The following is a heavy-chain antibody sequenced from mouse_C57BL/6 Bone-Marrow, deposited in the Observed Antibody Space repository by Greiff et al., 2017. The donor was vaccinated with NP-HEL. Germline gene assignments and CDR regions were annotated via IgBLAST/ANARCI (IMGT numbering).Heavy chain of an antibody. D-gene: IGHD1-1*01. J-gene: IGHJ3*01. CDR3: ARGGYYGSAWFAY. CDR2: IHPNSGST. Sequence: VQLQQPGAELVKPGASVKLSCKASGYTFTSYWMHWVKQRPGQGLEWIGMIHPNSGSTNYNEKFKSKATLTVDKSSSTAYMQLSSLTSEDSAVYYCARGGYYGSAWFAYWGQGTLVTVSA. V-gene: IGHV1-64*01. CDR1: GYTFTSYW.